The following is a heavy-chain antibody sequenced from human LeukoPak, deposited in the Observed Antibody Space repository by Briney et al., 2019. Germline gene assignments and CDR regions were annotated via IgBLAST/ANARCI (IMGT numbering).Heavy chain of an antibody. CDR2: IYSSGST. Sequence: SETLSLTCTVSGDSINSYYWSWIRQPPGKGLEWIGYIYSSGSTIYIPSLRSRVFISIDTSKNQFSLRLNSVTAADTAVYYCARLGERGLDYWGREPPIIVSS. V-gene: IGHV4-4*09. CDR1: GDSINSYY. D-gene: IGHD3-10*01. CDR3: ARLGERGLDY. J-gene: IGHJ4*02.